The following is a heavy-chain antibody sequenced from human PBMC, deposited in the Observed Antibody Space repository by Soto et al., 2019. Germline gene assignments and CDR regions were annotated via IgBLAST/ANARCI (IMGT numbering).Heavy chain of an antibody. Sequence: GGSLRLSCAASGFTFDDYAMHWVRQAPGKGLEWVSGISWNSGSIGYADSVKGRFTISRDNAKNSLYLQMNSLRAEDTALYYCAKGSSQAAPHVQWLNDAFDIWGQGTMVTVSS. D-gene: IGHD6-19*01. CDR3: AKGSSQAAPHVQWLNDAFDI. V-gene: IGHV3-9*01. CDR2: ISWNSGSI. J-gene: IGHJ3*02. CDR1: GFTFDDYA.